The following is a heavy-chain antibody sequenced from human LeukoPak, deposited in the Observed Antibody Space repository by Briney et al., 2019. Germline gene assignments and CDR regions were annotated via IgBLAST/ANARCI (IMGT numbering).Heavy chain of an antibody. D-gene: IGHD3-10*01. J-gene: IGHJ4*02. CDR3: TTAGVY. CDR2: VKSKSDGGTT. V-gene: IGHV3-15*01. Sequence: GSMRLSCAASGFTFSSASMTWVRQAPGKGPEWVGRVKSKSDGGTTDYAAPVKGRFTISRDDSKNTRYLEMDSLETEDTAMYYCTTAGVYWGQGTLVTVSS. CDR1: GFTFSSAS.